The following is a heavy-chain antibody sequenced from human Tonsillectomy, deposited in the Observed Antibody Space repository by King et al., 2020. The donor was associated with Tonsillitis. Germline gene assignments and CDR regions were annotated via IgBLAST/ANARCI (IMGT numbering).Heavy chain of an antibody. D-gene: IGHD3-9*01. Sequence: QLVQSGGGLVQPGGSLRLSCAASGFTFSSYAMSWVRQAPGKGLEWVSAISGSGGSTYYADSVKGRFTISRDNSKNTLYLQMNSLRAEDTAVYYCAKPPAPNLPFRYGDDILTGYHLYYYGMDVWGQGTTVTVSS. CDR1: GFTFSSYA. J-gene: IGHJ6*02. CDR2: ISGSGGST. CDR3: AKPPAPNLPFRYGDDILTGYHLYYYGMDV. V-gene: IGHV3-23*04.